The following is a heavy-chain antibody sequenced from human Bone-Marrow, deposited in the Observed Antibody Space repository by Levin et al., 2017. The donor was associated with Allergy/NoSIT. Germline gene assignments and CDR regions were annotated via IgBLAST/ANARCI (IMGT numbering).Heavy chain of an antibody. Sequence: GGSLRLSCAASGFTFSSYAMHWVRQAPGKGLEYVSAISSNGGSTYYANSVKGRFTISRDNSKNTLYLQMGSLRAEDMAVYYCARSTRRFWSGYYFPVFDYWGQGTLVTVSS. V-gene: IGHV3-64*01. CDR1: GFTFSSYA. CDR2: ISSNGGST. D-gene: IGHD3-3*01. J-gene: IGHJ4*02. CDR3: ARSTRRFWSGYYFPVFDY.